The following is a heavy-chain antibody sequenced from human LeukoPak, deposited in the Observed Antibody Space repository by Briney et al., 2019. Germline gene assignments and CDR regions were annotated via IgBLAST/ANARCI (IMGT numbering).Heavy chain of an antibody. CDR3: ARGFINIMGARSGYFDY. Sequence: GGSLTLSCAASGFTFSSYAMRWLREAPGKGLEWVSAISGSGGSTYYADSVKGRFTISRDNSKNTLYLQMNSLRAEDTAVFYCARGFINIMGARSGYFDYWGQGTLVTVSS. CDR1: GFTFSSYA. V-gene: IGHV3-23*01. D-gene: IGHD3-22*01. CDR2: ISGSGGST. J-gene: IGHJ4*02.